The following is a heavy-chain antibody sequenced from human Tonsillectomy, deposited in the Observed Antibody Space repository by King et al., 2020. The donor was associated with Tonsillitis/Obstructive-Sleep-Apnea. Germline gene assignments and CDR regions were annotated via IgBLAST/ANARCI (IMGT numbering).Heavy chain of an antibody. D-gene: IGHD3-22*01. Sequence: QFQLVQSGAEVKKPGSSVKVSCKASGGTFSSYAISWVRQAPGQGLDWMVGIIPIFCTANYAPKFQGRVAITEGEATSTAYMELSSLRSEDTAVYYCARVPHDSSGSQGGFDYWGQGTLVTVSS. V-gene: IGHV1-69*12. CDR3: ARVPHDSSGSQGGFDY. CDR2: IIPIFCTA. J-gene: IGHJ4*02. CDR1: GGTFSSYA.